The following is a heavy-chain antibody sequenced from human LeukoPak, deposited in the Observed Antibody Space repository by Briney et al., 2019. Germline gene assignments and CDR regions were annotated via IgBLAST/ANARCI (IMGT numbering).Heavy chain of an antibody. CDR1: GGTFSSYA. Sequence: SVKVSCKASGGTFSSYAISWVRQGPGQGLEWMGGIIPIFGTANYAQKFQGRVTITADESTSTAYMELSSLRSEDTAVYYCARVHGGANNGMDVWGQGTTGTVSS. CDR2: IIPIFGTA. CDR3: ARVHGGANNGMDV. D-gene: IGHD3-16*01. J-gene: IGHJ6*02. V-gene: IGHV1-69*13.